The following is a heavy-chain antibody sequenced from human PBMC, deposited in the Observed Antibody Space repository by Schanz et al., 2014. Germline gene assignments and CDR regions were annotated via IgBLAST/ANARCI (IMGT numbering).Heavy chain of an antibody. V-gene: IGHV3-23*04. Sequence: VQLVESGGGVVQPGRSLRLSCAASGFTFSAYAMTWVRQIPGKGLEWVSAISASGGTTYYADSVKGRFTISSDSSKNTLYLQMSSLRADDTAVYYCAKAADWPVARFDPWGQGTLVTVSS. CDR3: AKAADWPVARFDP. D-gene: IGHD3-9*01. CDR2: ISASGGTT. CDR1: GFTFSAYA. J-gene: IGHJ5*02.